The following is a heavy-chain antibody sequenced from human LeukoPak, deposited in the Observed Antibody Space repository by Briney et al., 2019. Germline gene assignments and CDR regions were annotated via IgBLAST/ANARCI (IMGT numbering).Heavy chain of an antibody. D-gene: IGHD2-2*01. V-gene: IGHV4-61*05. J-gene: IGHJ5*02. CDR2: IYYSGST. Sequence: SETLSLTCTVSGGSIRSSYYYWGWIRQPPGKGLEWIGYIYYSGSTNYNPSLKSRVTISVDTSKNQFSLKLSSVTAADTAVYYCARYRRDQLLYWFDPWGQGTLVTVSS. CDR1: GGSIRSSYYY. CDR3: ARYRRDQLLYWFDP.